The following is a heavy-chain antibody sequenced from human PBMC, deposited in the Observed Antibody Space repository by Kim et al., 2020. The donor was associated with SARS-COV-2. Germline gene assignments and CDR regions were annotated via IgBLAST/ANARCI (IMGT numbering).Heavy chain of an antibody. J-gene: IGHJ5*02. V-gene: IGHV1-18*01. Sequence: KLQGRVTMTTDTSTSTAYMELRSLRSDDTAVYYCARDLRYSSRGATWFDPWGQGTLVTVSS. CDR3: ARDLRYSSRGATWFDP. D-gene: IGHD6-13*01.